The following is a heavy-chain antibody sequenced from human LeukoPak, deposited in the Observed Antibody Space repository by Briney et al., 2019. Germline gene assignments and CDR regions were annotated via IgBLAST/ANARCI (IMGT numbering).Heavy chain of an antibody. CDR1: GGSFSGYY. J-gene: IGHJ4*02. D-gene: IGHD1-1*01. V-gene: IGHV4-34*01. Sequence: SETLSLTCAVYGGSFSGYYWSWLRHPPGKGLEWIGEINHSGSTNYNPSLKSRVTISVDTSKNPFSLKLSSVTAADTAVYYCARGVHDFDYWGQGTLVTVSS. CDR3: ARGVHDFDY. CDR2: INHSGST.